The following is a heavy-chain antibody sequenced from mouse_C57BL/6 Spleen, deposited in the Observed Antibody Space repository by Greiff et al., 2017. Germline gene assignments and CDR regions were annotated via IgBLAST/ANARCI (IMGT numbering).Heavy chain of an antibody. CDR1: GFTFSSYG. J-gene: IGHJ2*01. V-gene: IGHV5-6*01. CDR3: ASPYGSSYEGYYFDY. D-gene: IGHD1-1*01. CDR2: ISSGGSYT. Sequence: QRVESGGDLVKPGGSLKLSCAASGFTFSSYGMSWVRQTPDKRLEWVATISSGGSYTSYPDSVKGRFTISRDNAKNTLYLQMSSLKSEDTAMYYCASPYGSSYEGYYFDYWGQGTTLTVSS.